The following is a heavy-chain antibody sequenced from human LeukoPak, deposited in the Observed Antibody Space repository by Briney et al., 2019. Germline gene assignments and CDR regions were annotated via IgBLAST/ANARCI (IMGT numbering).Heavy chain of an antibody. D-gene: IGHD5-18*01. Sequence: GGSLRLSCAASGFTVSSNYMSWVRQAPGKGLEWVSVIYSGGSTYYADSVKGRFTISRDNSKNTLYLQMNSLSAENTAVYYCARDQRRDTGDMYYFDYWGQGTLVTVSS. V-gene: IGHV3-66*01. CDR3: ARDQRRDTGDMYYFDY. CDR2: IYSGGST. CDR1: GFTVSSNY. J-gene: IGHJ4*02.